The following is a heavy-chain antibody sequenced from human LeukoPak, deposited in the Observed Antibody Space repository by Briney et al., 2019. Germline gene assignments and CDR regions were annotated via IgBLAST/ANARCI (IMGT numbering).Heavy chain of an antibody. D-gene: IGHD3-22*01. Sequence: ASVKVSCKASGYTFTCYYMHWVRQAPGQGLEWMGWINPNSGGTNYAQKFQGRVTMTRDTSISTAYMELSRLRSDDTAVYYCARGPSQYYYDSSGYYALDYWGQGTLVTVSS. CDR2: INPNSGGT. CDR3: ARGPSQYYYDSSGYYALDY. J-gene: IGHJ4*02. V-gene: IGHV1-2*02. CDR1: GYTFTCYY.